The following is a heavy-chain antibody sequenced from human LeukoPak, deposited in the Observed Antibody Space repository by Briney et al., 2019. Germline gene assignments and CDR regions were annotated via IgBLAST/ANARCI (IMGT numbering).Heavy chain of an antibody. D-gene: IGHD2-8*01. CDR3: ARDLGYCTNGVCYNYFDY. CDR1: GYTFTSYY. CDR2: INPSGSST. Sequence: ASVKVSCKASGYTFTSYYMHWVRQAPGQGLEWMGIINPSGSSTSYAQKFQGRVTMTRDMSTSTVYMELSSLRSEDTAVYYCARDLGYCTNGVCYNYFDYWGQGTLVTVSS. V-gene: IGHV1-46*01. J-gene: IGHJ4*02.